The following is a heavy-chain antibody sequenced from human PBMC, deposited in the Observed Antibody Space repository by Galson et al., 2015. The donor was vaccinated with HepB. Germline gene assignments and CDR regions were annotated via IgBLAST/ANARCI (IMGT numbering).Heavy chain of an antibody. CDR2: ISDDGRNK. J-gene: IGHJ4*02. Sequence: LRLSCAVSGFNFDSYTMHWVRQAPGQGLEWVTIISDDGRNKFYAASVKGRFTVSRDNSKRTLFLQMDSLRPEDTAVYYCARDTYSEQWLLDYWGQGALVTVSS. V-gene: IGHV3-30*04. CDR1: GFNFDSYT. D-gene: IGHD6-19*01. CDR3: ARDTYSEQWLLDY.